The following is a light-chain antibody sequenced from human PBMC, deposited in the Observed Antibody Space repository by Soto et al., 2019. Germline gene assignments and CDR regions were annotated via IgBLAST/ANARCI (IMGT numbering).Light chain of an antibody. Sequence: EIVLTQSPATLSLSPGERATLSCRASQSVSSYFAWYQQKPGQAPRLLIYDASSRATGIPARCSGSGSGTDFTLTISSLEPEDFAVYYCQQRSNWLTFGGGTKVEIK. CDR2: DAS. J-gene: IGKJ4*01. CDR1: QSVSSY. V-gene: IGKV3-11*01. CDR3: QQRSNWLT.